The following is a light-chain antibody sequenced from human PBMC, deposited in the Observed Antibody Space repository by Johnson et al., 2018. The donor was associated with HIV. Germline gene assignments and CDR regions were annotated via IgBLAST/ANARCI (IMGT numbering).Light chain of an antibody. CDR2: DNH. V-gene: IGLV1-51*01. Sequence: QSVLTQPPSVSAAPGQKVTISCSGSSSNIGNNYVSWYQQLPGTAPKLLIYDNHKRPSGISDRFSGYTSGMSAPLGITGLQPGDEADYYCGTWDSSLRSGFFGTGTKVTVL. CDR1: SSNIGNNY. CDR3: GTWDSSLRSGF. J-gene: IGLJ1*01.